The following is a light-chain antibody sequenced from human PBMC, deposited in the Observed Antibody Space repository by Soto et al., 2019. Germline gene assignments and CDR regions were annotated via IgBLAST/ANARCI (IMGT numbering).Light chain of an antibody. Sequence: EIVMTQSPATLSVSAGGRATLSCRASQSISGTLAWYQQKPGQAPRLLIYGASTRATGVPDRFSGSGSGTDFTLTISSLEPEDFAVYYCQQRSNWPPINFGQGTRLEIK. CDR1: QSISGT. CDR2: GAS. CDR3: QQRSNWPPIN. V-gene: IGKV3-15*01. J-gene: IGKJ5*01.